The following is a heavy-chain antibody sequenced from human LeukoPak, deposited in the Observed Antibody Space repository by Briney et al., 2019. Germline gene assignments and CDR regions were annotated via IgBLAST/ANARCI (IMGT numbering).Heavy chain of an antibody. CDR2: IYHSGST. Sequence: SETLSLPCTVSGGSISSYYWGWIRQPPGKGLEWIGSIYHSGSTYYNPSLKSRVTISVDTSKNQFSLKLSSVTAADTAVYYCARGEWELLRLFDYWGQGTLVTVSS. CDR3: ARGEWELLRLFDY. J-gene: IGHJ4*02. D-gene: IGHD1-26*01. V-gene: IGHV4-38-2*02. CDR1: GGSISSYY.